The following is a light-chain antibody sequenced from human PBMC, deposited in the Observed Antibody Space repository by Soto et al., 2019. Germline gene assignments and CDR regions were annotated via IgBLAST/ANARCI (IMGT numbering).Light chain of an antibody. V-gene: IGKV1-9*01. CDR2: GAS. Sequence: DIQLTQSPSFLSASVGDRVTITCRASQGISSFLAWYQQKPGKAPKLLIYGASTLQSGVPSRFSGSGSGTEFTLTISTLQPEDFASYYCQQVNSYPPWTFGLGTKVEIK. CDR1: QGISSF. J-gene: IGKJ1*01. CDR3: QQVNSYPPWT.